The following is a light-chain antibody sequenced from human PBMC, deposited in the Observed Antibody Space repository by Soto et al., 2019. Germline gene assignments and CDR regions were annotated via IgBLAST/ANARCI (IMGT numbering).Light chain of an antibody. CDR3: QQYGNSPIT. CDR1: QSVSSSR. CDR2: DGF. J-gene: IGKJ5*01. Sequence: DSVLTQSPATLSLSPLYRSTRSCGSSQSVSSSRLAWYQQKPALAPRLLIYDGFLRATGIPDRFSGSGSGTDFTLTISRLEPEDFAVYYCQQYGNSPITFGQGTRLEIK. V-gene: IGKV3D-20*01.